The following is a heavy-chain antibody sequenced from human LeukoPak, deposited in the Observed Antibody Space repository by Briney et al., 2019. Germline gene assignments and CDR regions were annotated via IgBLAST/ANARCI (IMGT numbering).Heavy chain of an antibody. J-gene: IGHJ4*02. CDR2: IYYSGST. D-gene: IGHD1-7*01. CDR1: GGSISSSSYY. CDR3: ARVYNWNYSVDY. Sequence: KPSETLSLTCTVSGGSISSSSYYWGWIRQPPGKGLEWIGSIYYSGSTYYNPSLKSRVTISVDTSKNQFSLKLSSVTAADTAVYYCARVYNWNYSVDYWGQGTLVTVSS. V-gene: IGHV4-39*07.